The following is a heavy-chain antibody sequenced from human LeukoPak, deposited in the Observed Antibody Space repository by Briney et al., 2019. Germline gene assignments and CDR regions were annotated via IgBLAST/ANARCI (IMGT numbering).Heavy chain of an antibody. V-gene: IGHV4-39*01. CDR2: IYYSGST. CDR1: GGSISSSNYY. CDR3: ARRGTSWYYFDY. J-gene: IGHJ4*02. Sequence: SETLSLTCTVSGGSISSSNYYWGWIRQPPGKGLEWIGSIYYSGSTYYNPSLKSRVTISVDTSKNQFSLKLNSVTATDTAVYYCARRGTSWYYFDYWSLGTLVTVSS.